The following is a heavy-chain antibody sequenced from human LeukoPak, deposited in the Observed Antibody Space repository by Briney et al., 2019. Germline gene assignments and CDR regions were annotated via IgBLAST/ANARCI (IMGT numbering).Heavy chain of an antibody. Sequence: PSETLSLTCAVYGGSFSGFYWSWIRQPPMKGLEWIGEINHSGSTNYNTSLKSRVTISVDTSKKQFSLKLTSVTAADTAVYYCARGAGDYARYYFDDWGLGTLVTVSS. CDR1: GGSFSGFY. CDR3: ARGAGDYARYYFDD. CDR2: INHSGST. D-gene: IGHD4-17*01. J-gene: IGHJ4*02. V-gene: IGHV4-34*01.